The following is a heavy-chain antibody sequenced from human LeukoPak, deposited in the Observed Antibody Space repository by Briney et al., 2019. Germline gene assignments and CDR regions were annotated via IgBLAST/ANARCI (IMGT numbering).Heavy chain of an antibody. Sequence: GGSLRLSCAASGFTFSSYGMHWVRQAPGKGLEWVAVIWYDGSNKYYADSVKGRFTISRDNSKNTLYLQMNSLRAEDTAVYYCARDLTYYDFWSGYPYGMDVWGQGTTVTVSS. D-gene: IGHD3-3*01. CDR2: IWYDGSNK. V-gene: IGHV3-33*01. CDR1: GFTFSSYG. J-gene: IGHJ6*02. CDR3: ARDLTYYDFWSGYPYGMDV.